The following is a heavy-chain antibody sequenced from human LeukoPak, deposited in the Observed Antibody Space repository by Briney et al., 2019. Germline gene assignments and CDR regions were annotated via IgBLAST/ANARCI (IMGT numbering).Heavy chain of an antibody. D-gene: IGHD6-19*01. J-gene: IGHJ4*02. CDR1: GFTFSNAW. V-gene: IGHV3-15*07. Sequence: GGSLRLSCAASGFTFSNAWMNWVRQALGKGLEWVGRIKSKTDGGTTDYAAPVKGRFTISRDDSKNTLYLQMNSLKTEDTAVYYCTFRIAVAGTIVSDYWGQGTLVTVSS. CDR2: IKSKTDGGTT. CDR3: TFRIAVAGTIVSDY.